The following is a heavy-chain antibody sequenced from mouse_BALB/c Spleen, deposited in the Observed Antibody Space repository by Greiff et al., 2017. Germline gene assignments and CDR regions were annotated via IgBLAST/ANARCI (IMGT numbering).Heavy chain of an antibody. CDR2: IWAGGST. CDR1: GFSLTSYG. CDR3: ARDKNYYGYDYFDY. V-gene: IGHV2-9*02. Sequence: VQLVESGPGLVAPSQSLSITCTVSGFSLTSYGVHWVRQPPGKGLEWLGVIWAGGSTNYNSALMSRLSISKDNSKSQVFLKMNSLQTDDTAMYYCARDKNYYGYDYFDYWGQGTTLTVSS. D-gene: IGHD1-2*01. J-gene: IGHJ2*01.